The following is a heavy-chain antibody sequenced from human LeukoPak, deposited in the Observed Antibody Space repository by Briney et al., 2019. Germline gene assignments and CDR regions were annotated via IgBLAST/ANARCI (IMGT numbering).Heavy chain of an antibody. CDR2: IKKDGGEE. CDR3: TSYYDSVPSKE. Sequence: GGSLRLSCAASGFTFSTYWMTWVRQAPGQGLEWVANIKKDGGEEYYGESVKGRFTISRDNTKNSLYLQMSSLRAEATAMYYCTSYYDSVPSKEWGEGTLVTVPS. V-gene: IGHV3-7*05. J-gene: IGHJ4*02. CDR1: GFTFSTYW. D-gene: IGHD3-22*01.